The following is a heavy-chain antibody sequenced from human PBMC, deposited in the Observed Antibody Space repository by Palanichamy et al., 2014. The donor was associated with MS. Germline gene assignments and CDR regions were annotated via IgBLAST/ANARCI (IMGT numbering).Heavy chain of an antibody. V-gene: IGHV3-23*01. D-gene: IGHD2-2*02. J-gene: IGHJ6*02. CDR2: ISASGGSS. Sequence: LLESGGDLVQPGGSLRVSCLASGFTFSTYAMTWVRQAPGKGLEWVSVISASGGSSYYADSVKGRFTISRDNSKNTLYLEMNSLRVEDTAVYYCAKKHGYCSGTSCYNYPMDVWGQGTMVTVS. CDR1: GFTFSTYA. CDR3: AKKHGYCSGTSCYNYPMDV.